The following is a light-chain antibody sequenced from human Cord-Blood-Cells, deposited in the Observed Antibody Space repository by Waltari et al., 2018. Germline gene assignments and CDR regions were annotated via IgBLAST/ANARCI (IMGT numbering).Light chain of an antibody. J-gene: IGLJ3*02. CDR1: SSDVGCYNY. V-gene: IGLV2-14*01. Sequence: QSALTQPAPASGSPGQSITISCTGTSSDVGCYNYVSWYQQHPGKAPKLMIYDVSKRPSGVSNRFSGSKSGNTASLTISGLQAEDEADYYCSSYTSSSTWVFGGGTKLTVL. CDR3: SSYTSSSTWV. CDR2: DVS.